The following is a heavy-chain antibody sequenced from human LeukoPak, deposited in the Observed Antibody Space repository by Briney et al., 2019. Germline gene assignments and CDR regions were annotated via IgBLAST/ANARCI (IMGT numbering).Heavy chain of an antibody. CDR1: GGSFSGYY. J-gene: IGHJ4*02. Sequence: SETLSLTCAVYGGSFSGYYWSWIRQPPGKGLEWIGEINHSGNTNYNPSLKSRVTISVDTSKNQFSLKLISVTAADTAVYYCARISGPPFDYWGQGTLVTVSS. CDR2: INHSGNT. V-gene: IGHV4-34*01. D-gene: IGHD5-12*01. CDR3: ARISGPPFDY.